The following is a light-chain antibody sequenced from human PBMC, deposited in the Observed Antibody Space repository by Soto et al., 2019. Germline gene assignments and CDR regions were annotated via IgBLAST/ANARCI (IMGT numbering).Light chain of an antibody. CDR2: DAS. CDR3: QQYDSFSVWT. CDR1: QGISGW. Sequence: DIQMTQSPSTLSASVGDRVTITCRASQGISGWLAWYQRKAGKAPRLLIFDASSLMSGVPSRFSGSGYGTEFTLTINRLQPDDSATYYCQQYDSFSVWTFGQGTKVDIK. J-gene: IGKJ1*01. V-gene: IGKV1-5*01.